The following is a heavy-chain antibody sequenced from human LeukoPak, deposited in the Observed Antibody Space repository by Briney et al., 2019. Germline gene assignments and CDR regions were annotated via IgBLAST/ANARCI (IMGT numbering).Heavy chain of an antibody. CDR1: GYTFTSYA. CDR3: ARGYCSGGSCPKVF. V-gene: IGHV7-4-1*02. D-gene: IGHD2-15*01. CDR2: INTNTGNP. Sequence: ASVKVSCKASGYTFTSYAMNWVRQAPGQGLEWMGWINTNTGNPTYAQGFTGRFVFSLDTSVSTAYLQISSLKAEDTAVYYCARGYCSGGSCPKVFWDQGALVTVSS. J-gene: IGHJ4*02.